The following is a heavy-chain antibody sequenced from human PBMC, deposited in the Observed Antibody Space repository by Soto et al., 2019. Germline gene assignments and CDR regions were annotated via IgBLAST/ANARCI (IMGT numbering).Heavy chain of an antibody. CDR1: GRTFSSYA. CDR3: ARGTLYYYDSSGYPPFDI. CDR2: IIPIFGTA. D-gene: IGHD3-22*01. V-gene: IGHV1-69*13. J-gene: IGHJ3*02. Sequence: GASVKVSCKASGRTFSSYAISWVRQAPGQGLEWMGGIIPIFGTANYAQKFQGRVTITADESTSTAYMELSSLRSEDTAVYYCARGTLYYYDSSGYPPFDIWRQVTMVTVSS.